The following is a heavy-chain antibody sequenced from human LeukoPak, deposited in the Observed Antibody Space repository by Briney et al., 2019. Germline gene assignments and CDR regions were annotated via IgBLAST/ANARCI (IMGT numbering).Heavy chain of an antibody. CDR2: IYSGGST. CDR3: ARVGRSSWTPFRLGYYMDV. Sequence: PGGSLRLSCPASGFTFITYSMNWVRQAPGKGLEWVSVIYSGGSTYYADSVKGRFTISRDNSKNTLYLQMNSLRAEDTAVYYCARVGRSSWTPFRLGYYMDVWGKGTTVTISS. D-gene: IGHD6-13*01. CDR1: GFTFITYS. V-gene: IGHV3-66*01. J-gene: IGHJ6*03.